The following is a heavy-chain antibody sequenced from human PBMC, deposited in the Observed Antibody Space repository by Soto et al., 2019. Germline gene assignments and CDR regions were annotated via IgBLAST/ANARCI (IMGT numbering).Heavy chain of an antibody. Sequence: QVQLVQSGAEVKKPGASVKVSCKASGYTFTSYGISWVRQAPGQGLEWTGWISAYNGNTNYAQKLQGRVTMTTDTSTSTAYMELRSLRSYDTAVYYCARHQGAGRWQRFGCNWFDPWGQGTLVTVS. CDR3: ARHQGAGRWQRFGCNWFDP. J-gene: IGHJ5*02. CDR2: ISAYNGNT. D-gene: IGHD5-12*01. CDR1: GYTFTSYG. V-gene: IGHV1-18*01.